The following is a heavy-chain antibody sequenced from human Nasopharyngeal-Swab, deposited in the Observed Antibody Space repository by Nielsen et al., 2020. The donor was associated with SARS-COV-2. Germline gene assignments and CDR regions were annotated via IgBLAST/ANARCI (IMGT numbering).Heavy chain of an antibody. Sequence: ASVKVSCKASGYTFTSYGISWVRQAPGQGLEWMGWISAYNGNTNYAQKLQGRVTMTTDTSTSTAYIELRSLRSDDTAVYYCARFPAGGYYDSSGYYYWYFDLWGRGTLVTVSS. CDR3: ARFPAGGYYDSSGYYYWYFDL. CDR2: ISAYNGNT. CDR1: GYTFTSYG. J-gene: IGHJ2*01. V-gene: IGHV1-18*01. D-gene: IGHD3-22*01.